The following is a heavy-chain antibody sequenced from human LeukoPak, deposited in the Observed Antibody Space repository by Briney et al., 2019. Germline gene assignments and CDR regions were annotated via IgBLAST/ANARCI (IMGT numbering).Heavy chain of an antibody. D-gene: IGHD5-12*01. Sequence: GGSLRLSCAASGFTYNIYAMSWIRQAPGKGLEWFSTIRGTDGYTYYADSVKGRFTISRDNSKNTLYLQMNSLRAEDTALYYCAKGRLDPNLVLDHWGQGTLVTVSS. CDR3: AKGRLDPNLVLDH. V-gene: IGHV3-23*01. CDR2: IRGTDGYT. J-gene: IGHJ4*02. CDR1: GFTYNIYA.